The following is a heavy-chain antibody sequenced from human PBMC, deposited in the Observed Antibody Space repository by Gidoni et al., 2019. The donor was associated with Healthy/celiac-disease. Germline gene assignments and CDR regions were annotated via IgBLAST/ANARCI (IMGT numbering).Heavy chain of an antibody. CDR2: ISRSGSTI. CDR1: GFTFSSYE. D-gene: IGHD2-15*01. Sequence: EVQLVESGGGLVQPGGSLRLSCAASGFTFSSYEMNWVRQAPGKGLEWVSYISRSGSTIYYADSVKGRFTISRDNAKNSLYMQMNSLRAEDTAVYYCASDGGFDAFDIWGQGTMVTVSS. V-gene: IGHV3-48*03. CDR3: ASDGGFDAFDI. J-gene: IGHJ3*02.